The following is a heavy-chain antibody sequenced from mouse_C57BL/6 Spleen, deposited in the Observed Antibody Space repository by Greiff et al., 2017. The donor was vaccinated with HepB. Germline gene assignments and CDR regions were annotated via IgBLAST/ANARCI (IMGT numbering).Heavy chain of an antibody. CDR3: ARSTVVADYFDY. CDR1: GYAFSSSW. D-gene: IGHD1-1*01. J-gene: IGHJ2*01. V-gene: IGHV1-82*01. CDR2: IYPGDGDT. Sequence: VQLKESGPELVKPGASVKISCKASGYAFSSSWMNWVKQRPGKGLEWIGRIYPGDGDTNYNGKFKGKATLTADKSSSTAYMQLSSLTSEDSAVYFCARSTVVADYFDYWGQGTTLTVSS.